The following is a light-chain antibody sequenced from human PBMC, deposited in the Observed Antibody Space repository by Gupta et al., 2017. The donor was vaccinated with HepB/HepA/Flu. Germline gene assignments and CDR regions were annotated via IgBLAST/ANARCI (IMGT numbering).Light chain of an antibody. CDR3: QQYNNYRS. J-gene: IGKJ1*01. CDR2: KAS. Sequence: DIQMTQSPSTLSASVGDRVTITCRASQSIFTWLAWYQQKPGRAPTLLIYKASSLQSGVPSRFSGSGSGTEFTLTISSLQPDDFAVDYCQQYNNYRSFGQGTKVELK. CDR1: QSIFTW. V-gene: IGKV1-5*03.